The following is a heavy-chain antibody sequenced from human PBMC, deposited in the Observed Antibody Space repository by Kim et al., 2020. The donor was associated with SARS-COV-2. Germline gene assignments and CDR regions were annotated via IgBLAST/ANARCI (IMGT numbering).Heavy chain of an antibody. Sequence: GGSLRLSCAASGFTFSNAWMSWVRQAPGKGLEWVGRIKSKTDGGTTDYAAPVKGRFTISRDDSKNTLYLQMNSLKTEDTAVYYCTTDVGDSSSPSSFDYWGQGTLVTVSS. D-gene: IGHD6-6*01. V-gene: IGHV3-15*01. CDR3: TTDVGDSSSPSSFDY. J-gene: IGHJ4*02. CDR1: GFTFSNAW. CDR2: IKSKTDGGTT.